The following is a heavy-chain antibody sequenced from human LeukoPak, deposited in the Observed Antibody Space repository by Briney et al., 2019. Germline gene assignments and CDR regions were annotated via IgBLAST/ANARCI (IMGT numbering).Heavy chain of an antibody. CDR1: GFTFSSYA. V-gene: IGHV3-23*01. D-gene: IGHD3-3*01. J-gene: IGHJ6*03. CDR2: ISGSGGST. Sequence: GGSLRLSCAASGFTFSSYAMSWVRQAPGKGLGWVSAISGSGGSTYYADSVKGRFTISRDNSKNTLYLQMNSLRAEDTAVYYCAKAIFGVVNKLDYYYYYMDVWGKGTTVTVSS. CDR3: AKAIFGVVNKLDYYYYYMDV.